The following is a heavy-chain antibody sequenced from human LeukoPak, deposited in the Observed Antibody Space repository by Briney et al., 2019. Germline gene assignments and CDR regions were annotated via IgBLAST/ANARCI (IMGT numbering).Heavy chain of an antibody. CDR3: EKDPSGFDLYYFDY. CDR2: ISGDGGST. D-gene: IGHD3-22*01. V-gene: IGHV3-23*01. Sequence: GGSLRLSCATSGFTFSIYAMSSVRQAPGKGLEWVSVISGDGGSTYYAASVKGRFTISRDNSKNTLYLQMNSLRAADTAVYYCEKDPSGFDLYYFDYWGQGTLVTVSS. J-gene: IGHJ4*02. CDR1: GFTFSIYA.